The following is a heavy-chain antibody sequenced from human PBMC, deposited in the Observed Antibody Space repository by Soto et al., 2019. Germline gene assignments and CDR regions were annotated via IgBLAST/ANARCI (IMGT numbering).Heavy chain of an antibody. V-gene: IGHV3-53*01. Sequence: GGSRRVSCAAPGFTVSDTYRICVGPAPRKGLEWLSVLYPGGSSYYAASVEGRFTISRDNSKNTLYLQMNSLRAEDTAVYDGAKMAKEVGYTKYYFDYWGQGTRVTVSA. D-gene: IGHD1-26*01. J-gene: IGHJ4*02. CDR2: LYPGGSS. CDR3: AKMAKEVGYTKYYFDY. CDR1: GFTVSDTY.